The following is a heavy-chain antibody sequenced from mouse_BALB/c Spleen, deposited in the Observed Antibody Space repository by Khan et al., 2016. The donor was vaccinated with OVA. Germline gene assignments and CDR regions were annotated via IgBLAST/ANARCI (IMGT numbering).Heavy chain of an antibody. CDR3: ARPYSGSAWFAY. Sequence: QVQLKQSGPGLVAPSQSLSITCTVSGFSLTSYGVHWVRQPPGKGLEWLGVLWAGGSTNYNSALMSRLSISKDNSKNQVFLKMNSLQTDDTAMYYCARPYSGSAWFAYWGQGTLVTVSA. CDR2: LWAGGST. V-gene: IGHV2-9*02. CDR1: GFSLTSYG. D-gene: IGHD1-1*01. J-gene: IGHJ3*01.